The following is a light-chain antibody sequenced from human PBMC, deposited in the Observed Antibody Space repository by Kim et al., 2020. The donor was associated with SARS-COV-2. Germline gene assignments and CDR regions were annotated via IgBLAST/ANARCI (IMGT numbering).Light chain of an antibody. CDR1: HNISNY. CDR3: QSYNSVPWT. V-gene: IGKV1-27*01. J-gene: IGKJ1*01. Sequence: ASVGDIVTITCRASHNISNYLAWFQHKPGKAPKLLIYGASALHSEVPSRFSGRGSGTDFTLTISSLQPEDVATFYCQSYNSVPWTFGQGTKVDIK. CDR2: GAS.